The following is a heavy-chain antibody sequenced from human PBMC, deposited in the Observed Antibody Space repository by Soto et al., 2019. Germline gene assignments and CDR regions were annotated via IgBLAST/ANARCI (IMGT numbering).Heavy chain of an antibody. CDR2: ISYDGSNK. J-gene: IGHJ6*01. Sequence: GGSLRLSCAASVFTFSSYGMHCVRHSPGKWLEWVAVISYDGSNKYYADSVKGRFTISRDNSKNTLYLQMNSLRAEDTAVYYCAKDRLSSSSRDSYYGMQVLGQATTVNVS. D-gene: IGHD6-6*01. V-gene: IGHV3-30*18. CDR3: AKDRLSSSSRDSYYGMQV. CDR1: VFTFSSYG.